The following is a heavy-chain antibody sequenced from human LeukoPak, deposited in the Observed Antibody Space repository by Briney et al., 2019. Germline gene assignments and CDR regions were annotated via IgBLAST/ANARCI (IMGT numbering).Heavy chain of an antibody. D-gene: IGHD5-24*01. CDR2: INHSGST. V-gene: IGHV4-34*01. J-gene: IGHJ4*02. CDR3: ARGGDGYNSGDFDY. Sequence: SETLSLTCAVYGGSFSGYYWSWIRQPPGKGLEWIGEINHSGSTNYNPSLKSRVTISVDTSKNQFSLKLSSVTAADTAVYYCARGGDGYNSGDFDYWGQGTLVTVSS. CDR1: GGSFSGYY.